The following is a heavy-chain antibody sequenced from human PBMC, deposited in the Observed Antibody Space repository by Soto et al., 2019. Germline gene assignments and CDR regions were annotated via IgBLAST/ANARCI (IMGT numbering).Heavy chain of an antibody. CDR3: ARDWASRVLEWSYLKDYYYGMDV. D-gene: IGHD3-3*01. CDR1: GFTFSSYA. V-gene: IGHV3-30-3*01. J-gene: IGHJ6*02. CDR2: ISYDGSNK. Sequence: LRLSCAASGFTFSSYAMHWVRQAPGKGLEWVAVISYDGSNKYYADSVKGRFTISRDNSKNTLYLQMNSLRAEDTAVYYCARDWASRVLEWSYLKDYYYGMDVWGQGTTVTVSS.